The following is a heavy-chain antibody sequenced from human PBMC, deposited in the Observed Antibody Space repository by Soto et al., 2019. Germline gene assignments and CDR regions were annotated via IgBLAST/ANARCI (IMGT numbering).Heavy chain of an antibody. CDR1: GWSFSGYY. V-gene: IGHV4-34*01. D-gene: IGHD4-17*01. CDR3: ARGTAGGDYAFEKPGTINLFDP. CDR2: INHSGST. J-gene: IGHJ5*02. Sequence: SETLFLTSAVYGWSFSGYYWSLIRQPPGEGLEWVGEINHSGSTNYNPSLKSRVTISVDTSKNQFSLKLSSVTAADTAVYYCARGTAGGDYAFEKPGTINLFDPWGQGTLVTVSS.